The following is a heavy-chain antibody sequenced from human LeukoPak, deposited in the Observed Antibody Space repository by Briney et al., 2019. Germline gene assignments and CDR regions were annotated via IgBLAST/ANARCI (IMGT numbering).Heavy chain of an antibody. D-gene: IGHD2-2*01. CDR3: AKDISIVVVPAAVSGNDY. CDR1: GFTFSRNT. Sequence: GGSLRLSCAASGFTFSRNTMNWVRQAPGKGLEWVSSISSSSSYIYYADSVKGRFIISRDNAKNSLYLQMNSLRAGDTAVYYCAKDISIVVVPAAVSGNDYWGQGTLVTVSS. V-gene: IGHV3-21*04. J-gene: IGHJ4*02. CDR2: ISSSSSYI.